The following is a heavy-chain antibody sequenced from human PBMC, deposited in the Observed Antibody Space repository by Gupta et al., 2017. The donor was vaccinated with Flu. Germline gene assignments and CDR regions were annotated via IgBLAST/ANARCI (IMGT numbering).Heavy chain of an antibody. Sequence: EVQLVESGGGLVQPGRSLRLSCTASGFTFGDYAMSWFRQAPGKGLEWVGFIRSKAYGGTTEYAASVKGRFTISRDDSKSIAYLQMNSLKTEDTAVYYCSGAVVPAAIVGDYYGMDVWGQGTTVTVSS. CDR3: SGAVVPAAIVGDYYGMDV. V-gene: IGHV3-49*03. J-gene: IGHJ6*02. CDR1: GFTFGDYA. D-gene: IGHD2-2*02. CDR2: IRSKAYGGTT.